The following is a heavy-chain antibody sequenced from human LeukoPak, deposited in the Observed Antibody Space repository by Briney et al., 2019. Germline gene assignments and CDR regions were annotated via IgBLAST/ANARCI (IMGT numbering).Heavy chain of an antibody. CDR2: INHSGST. Sequence: PSETLSLTCTVSGGSISSYYWSWIRQPPGKGLEWIGEINHSGSTNYNPSLKSRVTISVDTSKNQFSLKLSSVTAADTAVYYCARGSPEEADAFDIWGQGTMVTVSS. V-gene: IGHV4-34*01. CDR3: ARGSPEEADAFDI. CDR1: GGSISSYY. J-gene: IGHJ3*02.